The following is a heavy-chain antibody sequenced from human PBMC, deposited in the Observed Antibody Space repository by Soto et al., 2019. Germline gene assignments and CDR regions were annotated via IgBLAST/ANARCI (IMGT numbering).Heavy chain of an antibody. D-gene: IGHD4-17*01. Sequence: GGSLRLSCAASGFTFSSYSMNWVRQAPGKGLEWVSSISSSSSYIYYADSVKGRFTISRDNAKNSLYLQMNSLRAEDTAVYYCAREGTTVVNPNRGAFDIWGQGTMVTVSS. J-gene: IGHJ3*02. V-gene: IGHV3-21*01. CDR3: AREGTTVVNPNRGAFDI. CDR1: GFTFSSYS. CDR2: ISSSSSYI.